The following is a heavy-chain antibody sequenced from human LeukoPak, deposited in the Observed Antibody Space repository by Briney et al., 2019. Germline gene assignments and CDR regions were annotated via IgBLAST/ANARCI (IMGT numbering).Heavy chain of an antibody. CDR3: ARDSFGNGYDHWYEH. Sequence: QPGGSLRLSCAAYGFTFSSYSMNWVRQAPGKGLEWVSYISSGSSAIYYADSVKGRFTISRDNAKNSLYLQMNSLRAEDTAVYYCARDSFGNGYDHWYEHWGQGTLVTVSS. V-gene: IGHV3-48*04. D-gene: IGHD5-12*01. CDR1: GFTFSSYS. CDR2: ISSGSSAI. J-gene: IGHJ5*02.